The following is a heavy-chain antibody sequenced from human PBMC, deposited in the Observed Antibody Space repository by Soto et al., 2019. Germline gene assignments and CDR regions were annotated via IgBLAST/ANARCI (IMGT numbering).Heavy chain of an antibody. Sequence: QVQLVESGGGVVQPGRSLRLSCAASGFTFSTYTLHWVRQAPGKGLEWVAVISYDGNYEYYADSVKGRFTISRDNSKNTLFLQINSLRADDTAVYCCARASVAATWGYYLDYWGQRALVTVSS. CDR1: GFTFSTYT. CDR3: ARASVAATWGYYLDY. J-gene: IGHJ4*02. CDR2: ISYDGNYE. D-gene: IGHD6-19*01. V-gene: IGHV3-30-3*01.